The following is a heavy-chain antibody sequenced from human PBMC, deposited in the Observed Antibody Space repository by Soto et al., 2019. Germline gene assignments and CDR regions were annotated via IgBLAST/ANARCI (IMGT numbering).Heavy chain of an antibody. V-gene: IGHV1-24*01. CDR2: FDPEDGET. CDR3: ATPRSGVGATSYFDY. Sequence: EASVKVSCKVSGYTLTELSMHWVRQAPGKGLEWMGGFDPEDGETIYAQKFQGRVTMTEDTSTDTAYMELSSLRSEDTAVYYCATPRSGVGATSYFDYWGQGTLVTVSS. D-gene: IGHD1-26*01. J-gene: IGHJ4*02. CDR1: GYTLTELS.